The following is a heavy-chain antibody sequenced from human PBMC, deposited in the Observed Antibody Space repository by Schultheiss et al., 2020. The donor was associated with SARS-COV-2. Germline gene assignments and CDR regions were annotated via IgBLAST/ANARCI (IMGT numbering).Heavy chain of an antibody. CDR2: ISSSSSYI. Sequence: GGSLRLSCAASGFTFSDHYMDWVCQAPEKGLEWVSSISSSSSYIYYADSVKGRFTISRDNAKNSLYLQMNSLRAEDTAVYYCARDLTYYDILTGLGYWGQGTLVTVSS. J-gene: IGHJ4*02. CDR3: ARDLTYYDILTGLGY. CDR1: GFTFSDHY. D-gene: IGHD3-9*01. V-gene: IGHV3-21*01.